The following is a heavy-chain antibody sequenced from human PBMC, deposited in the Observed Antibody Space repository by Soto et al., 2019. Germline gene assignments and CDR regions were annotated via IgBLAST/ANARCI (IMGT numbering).Heavy chain of an antibody. J-gene: IGHJ5*02. CDR1: GGSISSYY. CDR2: IYYSGST. Sequence: PSETLSLTCTVSGGSISSYYWSWIRQTPGKGLERIGYIYYSGSTNYNPSLKSRVTISVDTSKNQFSLKLSSVTAADTAVYYCARDNAAAAGTMDWFDPWGQGTLVTVSS. V-gene: IGHV4-59*01. D-gene: IGHD6-13*01. CDR3: ARDNAAAAGTMDWFDP.